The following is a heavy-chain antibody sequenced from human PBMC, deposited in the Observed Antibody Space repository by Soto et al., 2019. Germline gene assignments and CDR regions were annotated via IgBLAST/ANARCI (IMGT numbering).Heavy chain of an antibody. CDR3: GTADRGTAAGGTVQ. J-gene: IGHJ4*02. Sequence: EVQVVESGGGLVQPGGPLKPSFQASGFTFGPYWMTWARQPPGKGREGVANIKQDGSEKYYVDPVKGRFTVSRDNAKNSLYLQMNSLRTEDTAVYYCGTADRGTAAGGTVQWGQGTLVTVSS. CDR2: IKQDGSEK. CDR1: GFTFGPYW. V-gene: IGHV3-7*01. D-gene: IGHD6-13*01.